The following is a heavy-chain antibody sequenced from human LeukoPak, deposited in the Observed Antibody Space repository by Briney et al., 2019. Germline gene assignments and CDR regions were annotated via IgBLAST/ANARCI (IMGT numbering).Heavy chain of an antibody. CDR2: FGHNGGIT. J-gene: IGHJ4*02. CDR3: AKQAGWGGYFYFLPFDF. Sequence: GGSLRLSCAASGFTFSYYGMGWVRQTPGKGLEWVSGFGHNGGITCADSVKGRFTISRDNSKNTLYLQMNSLRAEDTAVYFCAKQAGWGGYFYFLPFDFWGRGTLVTVSS. V-gene: IGHV3-23*01. CDR1: GFTFSYYG. D-gene: IGHD2-21*01.